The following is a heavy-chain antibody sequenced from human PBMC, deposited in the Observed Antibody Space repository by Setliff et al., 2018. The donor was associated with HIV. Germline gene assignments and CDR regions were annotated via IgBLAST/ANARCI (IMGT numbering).Heavy chain of an antibody. CDR2: IYYSGST. CDR3: ARERLSRLGFDY. D-gene: IGHD1-1*01. J-gene: IGHJ4*02. V-gene: IGHV4-39*02. Sequence: PSETLSLTCTVSGGSINSYSYYWGWIRQPPGKGLEWIGSIYYSGSTYYNPSLKSRVTISVDTSKSQFSLKLSSVTAADTAVYYCARERLSRLGFDYWGQGTLVTVSS. CDR1: GGSINSYSYY.